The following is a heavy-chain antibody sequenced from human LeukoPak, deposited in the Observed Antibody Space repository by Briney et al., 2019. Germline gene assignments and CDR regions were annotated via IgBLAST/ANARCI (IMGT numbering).Heavy chain of an antibody. Sequence: GGSLRLSCAASGFTFNNYAMTWVRQAPGKGPEWVSGIGGSGASTYYADSVKGRFTISRDNSRSTLYLQMDSLRADDTAVYYCTKNSARTTVSTGLSYWGPGTLVTVSS. CDR2: IGGSGAST. J-gene: IGHJ4*02. V-gene: IGHV3-23*01. CDR1: GFTFNNYA. D-gene: IGHD4-17*01. CDR3: TKNSARTTVSTGLSY.